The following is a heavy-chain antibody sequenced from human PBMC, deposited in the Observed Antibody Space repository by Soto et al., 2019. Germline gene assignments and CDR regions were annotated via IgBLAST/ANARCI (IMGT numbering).Heavy chain of an antibody. J-gene: IGHJ4*02. V-gene: IGHV3-23*01. CDR1: GFTFSSYA. Sequence: HPGGSLRLSCAASGFTFSSYAMSWVRQAPGKGLEWVSAISGSGGSTYYADSVKGRFTISRDNSKNTLYLQMNSLRAEDTAVYYCATLMEGPRERYFDWLSYTAQTRALDYWDQGTLVTVSS. CDR3: ATLMEGPRERYFDWLSYTAQTRALDY. D-gene: IGHD3-9*01. CDR2: ISGSGGST.